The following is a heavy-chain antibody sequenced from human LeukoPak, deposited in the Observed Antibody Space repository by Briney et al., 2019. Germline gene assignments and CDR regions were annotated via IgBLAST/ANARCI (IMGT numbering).Heavy chain of an antibody. D-gene: IGHD2-15*01. V-gene: IGHV1-46*01. CDR2: INPSGGST. Sequence: ASVKVSCKASGYTLTSYYMHWVRQAPGQGLEWMGIINPSGGSTSYAQKFQGRVTMTRDTSTSTVYMELSSLRSEDTAVYYCARAACSGGSCYRYYFDYWGQGTLVTVSS. CDR1: GYTLTSYY. J-gene: IGHJ4*02. CDR3: ARAACSGGSCYRYYFDY.